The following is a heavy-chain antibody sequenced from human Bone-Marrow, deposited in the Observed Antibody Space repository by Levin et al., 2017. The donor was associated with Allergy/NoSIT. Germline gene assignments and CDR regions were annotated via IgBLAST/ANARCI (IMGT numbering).Heavy chain of an antibody. J-gene: IGHJ5*02. CDR1: GTSISSNSYY. CDR3: ARTVNPLTGWFDP. V-gene: IGHV4-39*01. Sequence: SQTLSLPCSVSGTSISSNSYYWGWIRQPPGKGLEWIGTVYYSGSTYYNPSLESRVTISVDTSKNQFSLRLTSVTAADTAVYYCARTVNPLTGWFDPWGQGTLVTVSS. D-gene: IGHD4-11*01. CDR2: VYYSGST.